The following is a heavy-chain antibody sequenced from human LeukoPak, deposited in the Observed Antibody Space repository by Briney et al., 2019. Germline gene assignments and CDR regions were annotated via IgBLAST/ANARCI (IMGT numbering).Heavy chain of an antibody. CDR2: ITHNGDDS. CDR1: GFTFDNYA. V-gene: IGHV3-23*01. D-gene: IGHD7-27*01. Sequence: GGSLRLSCAASGFTFDNYAMSWVRQAPGKGLEWISAITHNGDDSYHADSVKGRFTISRDNSKNTLYLQMNSLRAEDTAVYYCALGRHTGAFDIWGQGTMVTVSS. CDR3: ALGRHTGAFDI. J-gene: IGHJ3*02.